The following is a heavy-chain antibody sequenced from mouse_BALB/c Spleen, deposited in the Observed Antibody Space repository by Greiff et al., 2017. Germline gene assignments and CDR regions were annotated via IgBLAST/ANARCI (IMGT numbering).Heavy chain of an antibody. Sequence: EVMLVESGGGLVQPGGSLRLSCATSGFTFTDYYMSWVRQPPGKALEWLGFIRNKANGYTTEYSASVKGRFTNSRDNSQSILYLQMNTLRAEDSATYYCARAYGNYWYFDVWGAGTTVTVSS. J-gene: IGHJ1*01. CDR1: GFTFTDYY. CDR2: IRNKANGYTT. D-gene: IGHD2-1*01. CDR3: ARAYGNYWYFDV. V-gene: IGHV7-3*02.